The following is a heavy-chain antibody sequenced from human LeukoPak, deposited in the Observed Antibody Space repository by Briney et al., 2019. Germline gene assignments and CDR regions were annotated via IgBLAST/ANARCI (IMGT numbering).Heavy chain of an antibody. CDR1: VYTFTSYG. CDR3: AREGYYDIFTGLYDYYHYGIDV. V-gene: IGHV1-18*01. D-gene: IGHD3-9*01. J-gene: IGHJ6*02. CDR2: ISAYNGNT. Sequence: ASVTVSRKASVYTFTSYGISWVRQAPGQGLEWMGWISAYNGNTNYAQKLQGRVTMTTDTSTRTAYIELRSLRCDDTAVFYFAREGYYDIFTGLYDYYHYGIDVWGQGTTVTVSS.